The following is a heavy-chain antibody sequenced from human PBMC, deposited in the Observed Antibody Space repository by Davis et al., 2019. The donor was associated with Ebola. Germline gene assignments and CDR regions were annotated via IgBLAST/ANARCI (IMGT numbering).Heavy chain of an antibody. Sequence: SVKVSCKASGYTFTSYGISWVRQAPGQGLEWMGGIIPIFGTANYAQKFQGRVTITADESTSTAYMELSSLRSDDTAVYYCARGLLWFGELLPHYYFDYWGQGTLVTVSS. CDR3: ARGLLWFGELLPHYYFDY. CDR2: IIPIFGTA. CDR1: GYTFTSYG. D-gene: IGHD3-10*01. J-gene: IGHJ4*02. V-gene: IGHV1-69*13.